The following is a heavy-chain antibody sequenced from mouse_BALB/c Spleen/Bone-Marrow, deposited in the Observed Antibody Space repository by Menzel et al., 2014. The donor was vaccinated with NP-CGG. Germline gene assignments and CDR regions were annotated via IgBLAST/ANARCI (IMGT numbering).Heavy chain of an antibody. CDR1: GYTFSFYW. V-gene: IGHV1-9*01. D-gene: IGHD2-4*01. Sequence: QVQLKESGAELMKPGASVKISCEATGYTFSFYWIEWVKQRPGHGLEWIGEILPGSGSINYNEKFKGKATFTVDPSSNTAYMQLSSLTSEDSAVYYCARLITTEGSPYWGQGTLVTVSA. CDR2: ILPGSGSI. J-gene: IGHJ3*01. CDR3: ARLITTEGSPY.